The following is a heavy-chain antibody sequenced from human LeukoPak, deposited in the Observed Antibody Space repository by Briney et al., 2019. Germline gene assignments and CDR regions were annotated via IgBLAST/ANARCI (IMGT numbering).Heavy chain of an antibody. V-gene: IGHV4-39*01. J-gene: IGHJ4*02. CDR3: ARRIPGFFFDY. Sequence: PSETLSLTCTVSGDSISSGNYYWDWIRQPPGKGLEWIGTIFFTGNTYYNPSLKNRVTISVDTSKNRFSLKLSSVTAADTAVYYCARRIPGFFFDYWGQGTLVTVSS. CDR1: GDSISSGNYY. D-gene: IGHD2-21*01. CDR2: IFFTGNT.